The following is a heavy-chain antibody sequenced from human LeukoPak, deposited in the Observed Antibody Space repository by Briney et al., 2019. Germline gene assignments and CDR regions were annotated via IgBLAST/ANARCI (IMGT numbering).Heavy chain of an antibody. CDR1: GGSISSSSYY. D-gene: IGHD2-15*01. CDR3: ARQAVVVAALDY. J-gene: IGHJ4*02. CDR2: IYYSGST. V-gene: IGHV4-39*01. Sequence: SETLPLTCTVSGGSISSSSYYWGWIRQPPGKGLEWIGSIYYSGSTYYNPSLKSRVTISVDTSKNQFSLKLSSVTAADTAVYYCARQAVVVAALDYWGQGTLVTVSS.